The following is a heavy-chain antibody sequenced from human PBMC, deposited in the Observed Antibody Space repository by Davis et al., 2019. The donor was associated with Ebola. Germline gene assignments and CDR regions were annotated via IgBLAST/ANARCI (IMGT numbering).Heavy chain of an antibody. Sequence: MPSETLSLPCTVPGGSISSHTWWSWVRTSPGKGLGGIGEIYDSGSTNYNPSLKTRVTISVDTSKNQFSLNLTSVTAADTAVYFCARLRSPRDDAFDIWGQGTLVTVSS. CDR2: IYDSGST. J-gene: IGHJ3*02. D-gene: IGHD1-14*01. CDR3: ARLRSPRDDAFDI. V-gene: IGHV4-4*02. CDR1: GGSISSHTW.